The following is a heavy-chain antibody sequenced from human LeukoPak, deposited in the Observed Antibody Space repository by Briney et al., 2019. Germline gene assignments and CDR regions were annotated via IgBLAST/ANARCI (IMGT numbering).Heavy chain of an antibody. J-gene: IGHJ4*02. V-gene: IGHV3-74*01. CDR2: VNSDGSSI. CDR1: GFTFSSYW. Sequence: PGRSLRLSCAASGFTFSSYWMHCVRQAPGEGLVWVSRVNSDGSSITYADSVKGRFTISRDNAKNTLYLQMNSLRAEDTAVYYCARGSTQYSSGWYGIDYWGQGTLVTVSS. D-gene: IGHD6-19*01. CDR3: ARGSTQYSSGWYGIDY.